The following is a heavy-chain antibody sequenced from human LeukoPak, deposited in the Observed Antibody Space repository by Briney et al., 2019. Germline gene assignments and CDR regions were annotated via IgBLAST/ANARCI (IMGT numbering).Heavy chain of an antibody. Sequence: PGGSLRLSCAASGFTFSNAWMSWVRQAPGKGLEWVGRIKSKTDGGTTDYAAPVKGRFTISRDDSKNTLYLQMNSLKTEDTAVYYCTTDSHYYYYYMDVWGKGTTVTVSS. CDR3: TTDSHYYYYYMDV. CDR1: GFTFSNAW. CDR2: IKSKTDGGTT. J-gene: IGHJ6*03. V-gene: IGHV3-15*01.